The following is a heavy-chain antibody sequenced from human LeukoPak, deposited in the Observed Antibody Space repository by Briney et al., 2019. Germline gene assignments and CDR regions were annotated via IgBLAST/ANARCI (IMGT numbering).Heavy chain of an antibody. CDR3: AKAASGNWNDVSDY. Sequence: PGGSLRLACATSGFTFSSYAMSWVRQAPGKGLEWVSGIGASGGSTYYADAVKGRFTISRDNSKNTLYLQMNSLRADDTAVYYCAKAASGNWNDVSDYWGQGTLVTVSS. J-gene: IGHJ4*02. D-gene: IGHD1-20*01. CDR1: GFTFSSYA. CDR2: IGASGGST. V-gene: IGHV3-23*01.